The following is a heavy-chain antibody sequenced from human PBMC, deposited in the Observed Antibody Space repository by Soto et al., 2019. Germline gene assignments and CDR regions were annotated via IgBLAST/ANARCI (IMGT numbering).Heavy chain of an antibody. D-gene: IGHD6-19*01. V-gene: IGHV3-53*01. J-gene: IGHJ6*02. CDR1: VFTVSSNY. Sequence: PGGSLRLSCAASVFTVSSNYMSWVRQAPGKGLEWVSVIYSGGSTYYADSVKGRFTISRDNSKNTLYLQMNSLRAEDTAVYYCARGAAGTAYYYGMDVWGQGTTVTVSS. CDR2: IYSGGST. CDR3: ARGAAGTAYYYGMDV.